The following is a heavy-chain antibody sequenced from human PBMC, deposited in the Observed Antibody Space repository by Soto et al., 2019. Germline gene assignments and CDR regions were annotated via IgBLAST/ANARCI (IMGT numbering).Heavy chain of an antibody. J-gene: IGHJ4*02. CDR1: GGSFSGYY. CDR2: INQSGST. Sequence: QVQLQQWDAGLLKPSETLSLTCAVYGGSFSGYYWSWIRQPPGKGLEWIGEINQSGSTNYNPSLKSRVTISVDTSKNQFSLKLSSVTAADTAVYYCARTYSSSWSPFDYWGQGTLVTVSS. CDR3: ARTYSSSWSPFDY. V-gene: IGHV4-34*01. D-gene: IGHD6-13*01.